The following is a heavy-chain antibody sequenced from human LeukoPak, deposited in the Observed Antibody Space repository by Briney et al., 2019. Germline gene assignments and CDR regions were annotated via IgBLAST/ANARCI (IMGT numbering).Heavy chain of an antibody. CDR3: TTARVTMVRGAIY. D-gene: IGHD3-10*01. V-gene: IGHV3-15*01. Sequence: GGSLRLSCAASGFTFSSYWMSWARQAPGKGLEWVGRIKSKTDGGTTDYAAPVKGRFTISRDDSKNTLYLQINSLKTEDTAVYYCTTARVTMVRGAIYWGQGTLVTVSS. CDR1: GFTFSSYW. J-gene: IGHJ4*02. CDR2: IKSKTDGGTT.